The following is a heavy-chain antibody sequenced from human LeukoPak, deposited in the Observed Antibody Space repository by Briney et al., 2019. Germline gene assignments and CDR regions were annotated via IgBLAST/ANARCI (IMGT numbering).Heavy chain of an antibody. CDR2: INSDGSST. Sequence: GGSLRLSCAASGFTFSSYWMHWVRQAPGKGLVWVSRINSDGSSTSYADSVKGRFTISRDNAKNTLYLQMNSLRAEDTAVYYCAKDGGLWVSAHWGDSWGRGTLVTVSS. D-gene: IGHD7-27*01. V-gene: IGHV3-74*01. J-gene: IGHJ4*02. CDR3: AKDGGLWVSAHWGDS. CDR1: GFTFSSYW.